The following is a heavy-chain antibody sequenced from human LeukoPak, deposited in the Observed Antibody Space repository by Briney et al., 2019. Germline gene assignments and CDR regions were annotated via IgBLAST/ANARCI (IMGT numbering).Heavy chain of an antibody. V-gene: IGHV3-30*18. CDR1: GFTFGSYG. D-gene: IGHD2-15*01. CDR3: AKDLHKLGYCSGGSCYAGYFDY. CDR2: ISYDGSNK. J-gene: IGHJ4*02. Sequence: PGGSLRLSCAASGFTFGSYGMHWVRQAPGKGLEWVAVISYDGSNKYYADSVKGRFTISRDNSKNTLYLQMNSLRAEDTAVYYCAKDLHKLGYCSGGSCYAGYFDYWGQGTLVTVSS.